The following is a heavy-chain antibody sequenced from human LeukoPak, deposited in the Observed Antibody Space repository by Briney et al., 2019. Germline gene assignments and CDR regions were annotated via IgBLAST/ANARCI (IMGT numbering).Heavy chain of an antibody. D-gene: IGHD5-12*01. Sequence: GGSLRLSCAASGFSFSSYLMHWVRQAPGKGLVWVSRVSGDGITNYADSVKGRFTISRDNAKNTLYLQMNSLRAEDAAVYYCTRGLMVAPRSTMDLRGQGTTVTVSS. J-gene: IGHJ6*02. CDR1: GFSFSSYL. CDR3: TRGLMVAPRSTMDL. V-gene: IGHV3-74*01. CDR2: VSGDGIT.